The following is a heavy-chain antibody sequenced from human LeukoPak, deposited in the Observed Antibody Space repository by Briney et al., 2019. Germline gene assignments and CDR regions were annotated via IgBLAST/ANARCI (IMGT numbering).Heavy chain of an antibody. CDR3: AKDRIGGYSYGYFNY. Sequence: GRSLRLSCAASGFTFSSYAMHWVRQAPGKGLEWVAVISYDGNNKYYADSVKGRFTISRDNSKNTLYLQMNSLRAEDTAVYYCAKDRIGGYSYGYFNYWGQGTLVTVSS. CDR1: GFTFSSYA. D-gene: IGHD5-18*01. V-gene: IGHV3-30*04. CDR2: ISYDGNNK. J-gene: IGHJ4*02.